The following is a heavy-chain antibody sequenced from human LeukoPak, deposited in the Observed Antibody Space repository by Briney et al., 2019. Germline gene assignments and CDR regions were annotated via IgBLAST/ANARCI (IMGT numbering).Heavy chain of an antibody. CDR2: ISNYSGNT. CDR1: GYTFTSYG. J-gene: IGHJ4*02. D-gene: IGHD4-17*01. Sequence: GASVKVSCKASGYTFTSYGISWVRQAPGQGPEWMGWISNYSGNTKSAQKFQGRVTMTTDTSTSTAYMELRSLRSDDTAVYYCARDEDYGIFVNIDYWGQGTLVTVSS. V-gene: IGHV1-18*01. CDR3: ARDEDYGIFVNIDY.